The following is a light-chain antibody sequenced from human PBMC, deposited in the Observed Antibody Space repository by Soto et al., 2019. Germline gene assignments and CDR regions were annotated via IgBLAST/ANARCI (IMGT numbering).Light chain of an antibody. CDR2: AAS. V-gene: IGKV1-39*01. CDR3: QQSYSTPPWT. Sequence: DIPMTQSPSSLSASVGDRVTITCRASQSISSYLNWYQQKPGKAPKLLIYAASSLQSGVPSRFSGSGSGTDFTLTIISLQPEYFATYYCQQSYSTPPWTFGQGTKVEIK. J-gene: IGKJ1*01. CDR1: QSISSY.